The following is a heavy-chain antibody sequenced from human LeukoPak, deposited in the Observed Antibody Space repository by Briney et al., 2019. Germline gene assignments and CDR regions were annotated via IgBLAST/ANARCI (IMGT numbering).Heavy chain of an antibody. J-gene: IGHJ4*02. Sequence: SETLSLTCTVSGGSISSSSYYWGWIRQPPGKGLEWIGSIYYSGSTYYNPSLKSRVTISVDTSKNQFSLKLSSVTAADTAVYYCARVRDGYNHPFDYWGQGTLVTVSS. CDR2: IYYSGST. CDR1: GGSISSSSYY. D-gene: IGHD5-24*01. CDR3: ARVRDGYNHPFDY. V-gene: IGHV4-39*07.